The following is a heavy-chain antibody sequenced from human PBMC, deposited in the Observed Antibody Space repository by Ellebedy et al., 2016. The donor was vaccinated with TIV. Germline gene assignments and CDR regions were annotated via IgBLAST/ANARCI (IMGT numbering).Heavy chain of an antibody. J-gene: IGHJ3*01. CDR1: GGSIRSYY. Sequence: MPGGSLRLSCTVSGGSIRSYYWSWIRQPPGKGLEWIAHMYYSGSTTYNPSLKSRISISVDTSKNQFSLKVTSVTAADTAIYYCARGEMTAGMAEIWGQGTMVTVSS. D-gene: IGHD2-21*02. CDR3: ARGEMTAGMAEI. CDR2: MYYSGST. V-gene: IGHV4-59*01.